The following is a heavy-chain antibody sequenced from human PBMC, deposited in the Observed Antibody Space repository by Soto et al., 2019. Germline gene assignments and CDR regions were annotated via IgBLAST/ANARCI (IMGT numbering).Heavy chain of an antibody. CDR2: IYYSGST. D-gene: IGHD6-13*01. CDR1: GGSISSYY. J-gene: IGHJ5*02. CDR3: ARGGQAAAGKFDH. Sequence: SETLSLTCTVSGGSISSYYWSWIRQPPGKGLEWIGYIYYSGSTNYNPSLKSRVTISVDTSKNQFSLKLSSVTAADTAVYYCARGGQAAAGKFDHWGQGTLVTVSS. V-gene: IGHV4-59*01.